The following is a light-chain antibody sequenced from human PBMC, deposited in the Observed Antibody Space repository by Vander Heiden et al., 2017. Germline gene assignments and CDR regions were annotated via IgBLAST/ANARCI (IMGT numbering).Light chain of an antibody. J-gene: IGLJ3*02. CDR2: GTN. Sequence: PVVTQEPSLPVSPGGPVTVPCGFIGGSVISAPYPYCIQQKPVQAPRTRIYGTNKKHAWTPAWLSGALLGGKAALTLSGVLPEDEAEYYCWVAPSGTLWMFGGGTRLTVL. V-gene: IGLV7-46*01. CDR1: GGSVISAPY. CDR3: WVAPSGTLWM.